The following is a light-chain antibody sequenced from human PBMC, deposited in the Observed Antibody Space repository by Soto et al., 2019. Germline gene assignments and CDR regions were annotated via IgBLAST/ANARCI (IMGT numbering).Light chain of an antibody. CDR2: DGS. Sequence: EIQLTQSPATLSVSAGDTATLTCRASQSVSSRLAWYQQKPGEAPKLLIYDGSACPRGGPSSFIGSGSGTKFTLTSGRQHADDVATYCWQQNTNYPEAFGQGTKVDIK. CDR3: QQNTNYPEA. V-gene: IGKV1-5*01. J-gene: IGKJ1*01. CDR1: QSVSSR.